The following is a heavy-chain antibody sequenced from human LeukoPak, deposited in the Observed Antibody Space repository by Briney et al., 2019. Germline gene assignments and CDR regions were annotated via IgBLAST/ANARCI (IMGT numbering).Heavy chain of an antibody. Sequence: GASVKVSCKASGYTFTGYYMHWVRQAPGQGLEWMGWINPNSGGTNYAQKFQGRVTMTRDTSISTAYMDLSRLRSDDTAVYYCARGAIVVLPTAKFDPWGQGTLVTVSS. CDR1: GYTFTGYY. CDR2: INPNSGGT. V-gene: IGHV1-2*02. D-gene: IGHD2-2*01. J-gene: IGHJ5*02. CDR3: ARGAIVVLPTAKFDP.